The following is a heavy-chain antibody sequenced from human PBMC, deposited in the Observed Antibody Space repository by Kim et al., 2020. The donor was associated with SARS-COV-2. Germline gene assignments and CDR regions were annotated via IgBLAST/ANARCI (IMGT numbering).Heavy chain of an antibody. V-gene: IGHV3-7*01. CDR3: TRALITWFDP. Sequence: SGKYYVDSAKGRFTISRDNANNSLFLQMDALRAEDTALYYCTRALITWFDPWGQGTMVTVSS. CDR2: SGK. D-gene: IGHD2-8*01. J-gene: IGHJ5*02.